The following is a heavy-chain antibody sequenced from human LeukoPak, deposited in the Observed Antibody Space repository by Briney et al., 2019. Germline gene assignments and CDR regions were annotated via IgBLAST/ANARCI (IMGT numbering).Heavy chain of an antibody. J-gene: IGHJ4*02. CDR2: INSDGSRT. Sequence: PGGSLRLSCAASGFAFNTYWMHWVRRAPGKGLEWVSNINSDGSRTTYADSVKGRFTISRDNAKNTLYLQMNSPRPEDTAVYYCARDRTYQFDQWGRGTLVTVSS. CDR1: GFAFNTYW. CDR3: ARDRTYQFDQ. D-gene: IGHD2-2*01. V-gene: IGHV3-74*03.